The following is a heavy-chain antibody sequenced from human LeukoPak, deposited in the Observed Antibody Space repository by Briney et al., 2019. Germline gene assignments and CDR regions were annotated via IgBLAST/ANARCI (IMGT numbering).Heavy chain of an antibody. Sequence: GGSLRLSCAASGFTFSGHVMYWVRQTPGKGLEWVAVISSDGTNIWYADSVKGRFSISRDNSKNTLYLQMNSLRAEDTAVYYCARDSTYYYDSSGYYKFDYWGQGTLVTVSS. D-gene: IGHD3-22*01. CDR3: ARDSTYYYDSSGYYKFDY. J-gene: IGHJ4*02. CDR2: ISSDGTNI. CDR1: GFTFSGHV. V-gene: IGHV3-30-3*01.